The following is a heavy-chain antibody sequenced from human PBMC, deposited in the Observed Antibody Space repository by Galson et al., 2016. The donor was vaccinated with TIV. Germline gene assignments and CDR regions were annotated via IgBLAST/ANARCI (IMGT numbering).Heavy chain of an antibody. CDR2: IWFDGSKT. J-gene: IGHJ4*02. D-gene: IGHD3-16*01. Sequence: SLRLSCAASGFTFISYGMHWVRQAPGKGLEWVALIWFDGSKTYHADSVKGRFTISRDNSKNTLFLQMNSLRAEDTAVYYWARGSGGRSQDYWGQGTLVTVSS. CDR1: GFTFISYG. CDR3: ARGSGGRSQDY. V-gene: IGHV3-33*01.